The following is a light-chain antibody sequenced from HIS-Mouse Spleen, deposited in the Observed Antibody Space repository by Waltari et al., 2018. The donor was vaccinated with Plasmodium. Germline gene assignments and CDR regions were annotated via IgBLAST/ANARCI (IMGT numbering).Light chain of an antibody. Sequence: EIVLTQSPATLSLSPGERATLSCRASQSVSSYLAWYQQKPGQAPRLLIYAASNRATGIPARFSGSGSGTDVTLTISSLETEDCAVYYGQKSRNGPPLTVGGGTKVEIK. CDR1: QSVSSY. J-gene: IGKJ4*01. V-gene: IGKV3-11*01. CDR3: QKSRNGPPLT. CDR2: AAS.